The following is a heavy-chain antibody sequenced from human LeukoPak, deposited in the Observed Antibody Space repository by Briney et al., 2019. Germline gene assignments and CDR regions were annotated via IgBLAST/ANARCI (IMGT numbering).Heavy chain of an antibody. CDR2: ISSSSSYI. Sequence: GGSLRLSCAASGFTFSSYAIHWVRQAPGKGLEWVSSISSSSSYIYYADSVKGRFTISRDNAKNSLYLQMNSLRAEDTAVYYCARTGFTDAFDIWGQGTMVTVSS. V-gene: IGHV3-21*01. CDR3: ARTGFTDAFDI. D-gene: IGHD1-1*01. CDR1: GFTFSSYA. J-gene: IGHJ3*02.